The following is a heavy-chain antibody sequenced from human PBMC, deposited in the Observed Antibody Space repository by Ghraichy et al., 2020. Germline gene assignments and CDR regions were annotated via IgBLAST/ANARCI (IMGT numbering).Heavy chain of an antibody. CDR2: IGSKAKGGTT. D-gene: IGHD2-21*02. J-gene: IGHJ4*02. CDR3: TRGLSPATAPFDY. CDR1: GFTFGDYA. Sequence: GSLNISCTTSGFTFGDYAMNWVRQAPGKALEWVGFIGSKAKGGTTEYAASVKGRFTISRDDSKSIAYLQMNSLKAEDTAVYYCTRGLSPATAPFDYWGQGTLVTVSS. V-gene: IGHV3-49*04.